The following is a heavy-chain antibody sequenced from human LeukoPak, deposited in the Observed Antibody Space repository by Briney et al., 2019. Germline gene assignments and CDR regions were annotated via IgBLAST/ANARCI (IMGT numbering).Heavy chain of an antibody. CDR1: GFTFSSYA. CDR3: AKLPRGPATLGSYYYFDY. Sequence: PGGSLRLSCAASGFTFSSYAMSWVRQAPGKGLEWVSAISGSGGSTYYADSVKGRFTISRDNSKNTLYLQMNSLRAEDTAVYYCAKLPRGPATLGSYYYFDYWGQGTLVTVSS. CDR2: ISGSGGST. J-gene: IGHJ4*02. D-gene: IGHD1-26*01. V-gene: IGHV3-23*01.